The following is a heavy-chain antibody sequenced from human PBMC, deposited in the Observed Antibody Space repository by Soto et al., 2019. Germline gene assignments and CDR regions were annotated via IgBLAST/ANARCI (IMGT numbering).Heavy chain of an antibody. CDR3: ERGVVVAATYWYLDL. CDR2: IYHSGST. Sequence: SETLSLTCAVSGGSISSSNWWSWVRQPPGKGLEWIGEIYHSGSTNYNPSLKSRVTISVDKSKNQFSLKLSSVTAADTAVYYCERGVVVAATYWYLDLWGRGTLVTVSS. J-gene: IGHJ2*01. CDR1: GGSISSSNW. V-gene: IGHV4-4*02. D-gene: IGHD2-15*01.